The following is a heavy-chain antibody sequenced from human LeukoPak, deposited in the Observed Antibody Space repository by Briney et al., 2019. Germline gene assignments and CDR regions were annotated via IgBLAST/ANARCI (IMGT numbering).Heavy chain of an antibody. Sequence: GRPLRLSCAASGFTFTSYAMHWVRQAPGKGLEWVAVISFAGDIYYYADSVKGRFTISRDNSKNTLYLQMNSLRAEDTAVYYCARDLLWELEGPFDYWGQGTLVTVSS. D-gene: IGHD1-26*01. CDR2: ISFAGDIY. CDR1: GFTFTSYA. CDR3: ARDLLWELEGPFDY. J-gene: IGHJ4*02. V-gene: IGHV3-30*04.